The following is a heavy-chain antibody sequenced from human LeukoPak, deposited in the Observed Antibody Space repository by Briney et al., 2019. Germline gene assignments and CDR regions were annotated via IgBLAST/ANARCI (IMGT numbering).Heavy chain of an antibody. V-gene: IGHV4-59*08. J-gene: IGHJ6*02. CDR1: GGSINSYY. Sequence: NPSETLSLTCTVSGGSINSYYGSWIRQPPGKELEWIGYIYYSGSTNYNPSLKSRVTISVDTSKNQFSLKLSSVTAADTAVYYCARHPEGMDVWGQGTTVTVSS. CDR2: IYYSGST. CDR3: ARHPEGMDV.